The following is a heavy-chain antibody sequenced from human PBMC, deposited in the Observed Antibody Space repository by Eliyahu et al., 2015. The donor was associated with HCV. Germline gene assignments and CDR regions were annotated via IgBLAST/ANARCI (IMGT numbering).Heavy chain of an antibody. CDR3: ARHFMFGSEDSRSDYWFDT. Sequence: QVQLQESGPGLVRPSETLSLTCAVSGGSISNYYWNWIRQSPEKRLEWIGYVSYSGNTNYNPSLKGRVTMFVDTSKNQFSLHLTSMTAADTAVYFCARHFMFGSEDSRSDYWFDTWGRGTQVTVSS. V-gene: IGHV4-59*08. D-gene: IGHD3-10*01. CDR2: VSYSGNT. J-gene: IGHJ5*02. CDR1: GGSISNYY.